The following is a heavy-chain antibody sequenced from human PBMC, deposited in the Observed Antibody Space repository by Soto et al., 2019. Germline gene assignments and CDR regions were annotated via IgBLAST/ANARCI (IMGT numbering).Heavy chain of an antibody. V-gene: IGHV4-39*01. CDR3: ARHDDGYCSGGGCYSAKYFDY. Sequence: SETLSLTCTVSGGSISSPTYYWGWLRQPPGKGLEWIGSTHYSGSTHYNPSLRSRLAISVDTSETQFSLKLSSVTAADTAVYYCARHDDGYCSGGGCYSAKYFDYWGQGALVTVSS. CDR2: THYSGST. J-gene: IGHJ4*02. D-gene: IGHD2-15*01. CDR1: GGSISSPTYY.